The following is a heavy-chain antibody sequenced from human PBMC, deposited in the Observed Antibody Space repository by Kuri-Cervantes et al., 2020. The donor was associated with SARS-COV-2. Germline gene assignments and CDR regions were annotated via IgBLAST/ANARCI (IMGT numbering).Heavy chain of an antibody. J-gene: IGHJ6*03. V-gene: IGHV3-11*04. CDR2: ISGSGSTI. CDR1: GFTFSDYY. Sequence: GGSLRLSCAASGFTFSDYYMSWIRQAPGKGLEWVSYISGSGSTIYYADSVKGRFTISRDDAKNSVYLQMNSLRAEDTAVYYCARDTGYDWNYFYMGVWGKGTTVTVSS. D-gene: IGHD3-16*01. CDR3: ARDTGYDWNYFYMGV.